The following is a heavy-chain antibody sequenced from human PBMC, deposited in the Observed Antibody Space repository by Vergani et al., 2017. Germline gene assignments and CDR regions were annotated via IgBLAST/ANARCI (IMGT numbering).Heavy chain of an antibody. CDR2: IYNTGST. Sequence: QVQLQESGPGLVKPSQTLSLTCTVSGGSINSDSHYWTWIRQPAREGLEWLGRIYNTGSTHYNPSLKSGVTISVDTSRNHFSLKLSAVTATDTAVYYCARGKKGGWYEGDYWGQGTLVAVSS. J-gene: IGHJ4*02. CDR1: GGSINSDSHY. CDR3: ARGKKGGWYEGDY. V-gene: IGHV4-61*02. D-gene: IGHD3-16*01.